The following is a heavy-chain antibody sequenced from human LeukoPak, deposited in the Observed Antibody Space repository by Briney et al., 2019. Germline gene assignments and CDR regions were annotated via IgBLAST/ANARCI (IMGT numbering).Heavy chain of an antibody. Sequence: GASVKVSCKASGYIFTNYGISWVRQAPGQGLEWMGWISGYNANTKYAQEFQGRVTITRDTSASTAYMELSSLRSEDMAVYYCTLYNYWGQGTLVTVSS. J-gene: IGHJ4*02. CDR1: GYIFTNYG. CDR2: ISGYNANT. CDR3: TLYNY. V-gene: IGHV1-18*03. D-gene: IGHD2-2*02.